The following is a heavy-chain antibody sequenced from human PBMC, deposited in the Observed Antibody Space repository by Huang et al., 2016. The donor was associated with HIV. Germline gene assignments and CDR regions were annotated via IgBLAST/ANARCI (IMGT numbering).Heavy chain of an antibody. CDR1: GGSISSGGYY. CDR2: IYYRETS. D-gene: IGHD3-22*01. J-gene: IGHJ3*02. V-gene: IGHV4-30-4*08. CDR3: ARSDYFDTPNAFDI. Sequence: QVQLQESGPGLVKPSQTLSLTCTVSGGSISSGGYYWSWIRQPPGKGLEWIGDIYYRETSYYSPSLKSRVTISVDTSNDQFSLKLSSVTAADTAVYYCARSDYFDTPNAFDIWGQGTMVTVSS.